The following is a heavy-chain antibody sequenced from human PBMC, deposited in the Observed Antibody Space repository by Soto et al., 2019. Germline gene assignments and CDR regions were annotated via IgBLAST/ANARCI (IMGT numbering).Heavy chain of an antibody. D-gene: IGHD3-22*01. CDR1: GGTFSRHA. CDR2: IIPIFGTA. Sequence: QVQLVQSGAEVRKPGSSVKVSCKASGGTFSRHAISWVRQAPGQGLEWMGGIIPIFGTANHAQKFQGRVTIIADESTSTVYMELSSLRSEDMAMYHCARGWGYDSNDYYYAYWGQGTLVIVSS. J-gene: IGHJ4*02. CDR3: ARGWGYDSNDYYYAY. V-gene: IGHV1-69*01.